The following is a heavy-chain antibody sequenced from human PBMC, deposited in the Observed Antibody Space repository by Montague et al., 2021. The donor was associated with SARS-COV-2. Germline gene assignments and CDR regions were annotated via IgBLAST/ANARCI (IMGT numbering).Heavy chain of an antibody. CDR1: GGSFSGYY. CDR3: ARGITVTTFYYYYGMDV. CDR2: INHSGGT. Sequence: SETLSLTCAVYGGSFSGYYWNWIRQPPGKGLEWIGEINHSGGTNYNPSLKSRVTISVDTSKNQFSLKLSSVTAADTAVYYCARGITVTTFYYYYGMDVWGQGTTVTVSS. D-gene: IGHD4-17*01. V-gene: IGHV4-34*01. J-gene: IGHJ6*02.